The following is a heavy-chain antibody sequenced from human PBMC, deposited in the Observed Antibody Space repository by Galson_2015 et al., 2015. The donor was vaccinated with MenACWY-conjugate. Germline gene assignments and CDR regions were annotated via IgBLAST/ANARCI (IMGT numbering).Heavy chain of an antibody. V-gene: IGHV3-23*01. J-gene: IGHJ5*02. CDR2: ISVSGSST. CDR1: GFTFSTYA. Sequence: SLRLSCAVSGFTFSTYAMSWVRQAPGKGLEWVSGISVSGSSTYYADSVKGRFTISRDNSKNILYLQMNSLRAEDTAVYYCAKGVSTTRTYNWFDPWGQGTLVTVSS. D-gene: IGHD1-26*01. CDR3: AKGVSTTRTYNWFDP.